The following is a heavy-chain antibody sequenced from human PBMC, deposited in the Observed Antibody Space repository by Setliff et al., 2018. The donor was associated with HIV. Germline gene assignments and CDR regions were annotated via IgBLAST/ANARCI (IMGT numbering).Heavy chain of an antibody. CDR3: VRGVAITG. D-gene: IGHD2-15*01. CDR1: GFTFTNFA. CDR2: ISDTSGT. Sequence: GGSLRLSCAASGFTFTNFAMSWVRQAPGKGLEWVSGISDTSGTYYVDSVRGRFTISRDNSKNMVYLQMNSLRSGDTAIYYCVRGVAITGWGQGTLVTVSS. V-gene: IGHV3-23*01. J-gene: IGHJ4*02.